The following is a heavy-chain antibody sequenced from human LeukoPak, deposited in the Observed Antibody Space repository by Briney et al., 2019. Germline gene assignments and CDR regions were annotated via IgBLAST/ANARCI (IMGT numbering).Heavy chain of an antibody. V-gene: IGHV3-30*03. CDR1: GFTFSSYG. Sequence: GGSLRLSCAASGFTFSSYGMHWVRQAQGKGLEWVAVISYDGSNKYYADSVKGRFTITRDNSKNTLYLQMNSLRAEDTAVYYCARRGYRGYVLDYWGQGTLVTVSS. J-gene: IGHJ4*02. CDR2: ISYDGSNK. CDR3: ARRGYRGYVLDY. D-gene: IGHD5-12*01.